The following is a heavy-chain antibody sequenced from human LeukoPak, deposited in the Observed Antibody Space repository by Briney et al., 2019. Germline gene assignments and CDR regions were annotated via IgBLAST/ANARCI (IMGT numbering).Heavy chain of an antibody. CDR1: GGSISSGGYY. J-gene: IGHJ3*02. D-gene: IGHD7-27*01. CDR3: ARDQTWGSGVRHAFDI. Sequence: NSSETLSLTCTVSGGSISSGGYYWSWIRQPPGKGLEWIGYIYHSGSTYYNPSLKSRVTISVDRSKNQFSLKLSSVTAADTAVYYCARDQTWGSGVRHAFDIWGQGTMVTVSS. V-gene: IGHV4-30-2*01. CDR2: IYHSGST.